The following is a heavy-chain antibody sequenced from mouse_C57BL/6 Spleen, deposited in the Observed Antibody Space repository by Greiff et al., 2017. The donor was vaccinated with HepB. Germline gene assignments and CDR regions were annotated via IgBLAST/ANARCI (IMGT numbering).Heavy chain of an antibody. V-gene: IGHV1-50*01. D-gene: IGHD1-1*01. J-gene: IGHJ3*01. CDR3: AGTVVPFAY. CDR2: IDPSDSYT. Sequence: QVQLQQPGAELVKPGASVKLSCKASGYTFTSYWMQWVKQRPGQGLEWIGEIDPSDSYTNYNQKFKGKATLTVDTSSSTAYMQLSSLTSEDSAVYYCAGTVVPFAYWGQGTLVTVSA. CDR1: GYTFTSYW.